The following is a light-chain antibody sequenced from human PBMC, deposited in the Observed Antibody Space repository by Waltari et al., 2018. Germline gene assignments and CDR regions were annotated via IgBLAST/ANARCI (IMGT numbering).Light chain of an antibody. J-gene: IGLJ3*02. CDR2: DVT. Sequence: QSALTQPASVSGSPGQSVTISCTGTSSDVGSYNYVSWYQQHPGKAPKLIILDVTKRPSGVPDRLSGSKSGNTASLTISGLRAEDEAEYYCCSYAGSYTWVFGGGTKLTVV. CDR1: SSDVGSYNY. V-gene: IGLV2-11*01. CDR3: CSYAGSYTWV.